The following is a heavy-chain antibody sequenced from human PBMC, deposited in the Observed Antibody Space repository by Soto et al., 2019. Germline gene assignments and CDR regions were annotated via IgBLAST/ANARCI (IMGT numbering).Heavy chain of an antibody. D-gene: IGHD3-10*01. J-gene: IGHJ5*02. CDR2: INSAGTIT. V-gene: IGHV3-74*01. CDR1: GFTCNTYW. CDR3: ARDRGVRGRGWFDP. Sequence: GGSLRLSCAASGFTCNTYWMHWVRHVPGKGLVWVSRINSAGTITSYADSVRGRFTISRDNAKNTVYLQMNSLRAGDTAVYYCARDRGVRGRGWFDPLGQGNLVTGS.